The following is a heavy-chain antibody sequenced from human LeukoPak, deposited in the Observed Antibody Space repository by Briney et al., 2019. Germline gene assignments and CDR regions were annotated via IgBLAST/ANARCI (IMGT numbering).Heavy chain of an antibody. J-gene: IGHJ4*02. CDR3: AKDKGGIAVAGNFVY. D-gene: IGHD6-19*01. Sequence: PPGGSLRLSCAASGFTFSSYAMSWVRQAPGKGLEWVSAISGSGGSTYYADSVKGRFTISRDNSKNTLYLQMNSLRAEDTAVYYCAKDKGGIAVAGNFVYWGQGAMVTVCS. V-gene: IGHV3-23*01. CDR2: ISGSGGST. CDR1: GFTFSSYA.